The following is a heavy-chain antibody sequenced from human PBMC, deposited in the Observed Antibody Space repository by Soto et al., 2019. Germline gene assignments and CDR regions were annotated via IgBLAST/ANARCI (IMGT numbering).Heavy chain of an antibody. J-gene: IGHJ6*02. CDR2: IYYSGST. CDR3: ARDPRSGGIYYYYGMDV. V-gene: IGHV4-30-4*01. Sequence: SETLSLTCTVSGGSVSSGDYYWSWIRQPPGKGLEWIGYIYYSGSTYYNPSLKSRVTISVDTSKNQFSLKLSSVTAADTAVYYCARDPRSGGIYYYYGMDVWGQGTTVTVSS. D-gene: IGHD2-15*01. CDR1: GGSVSSGDYY.